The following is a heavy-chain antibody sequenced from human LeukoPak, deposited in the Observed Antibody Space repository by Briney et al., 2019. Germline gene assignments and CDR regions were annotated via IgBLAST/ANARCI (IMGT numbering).Heavy chain of an antibody. D-gene: IGHD1-14*01. Sequence: GGSLRLSCEASGFTFTSYWMSWVRQSPGKGPEWVAHIKENGNEQYYADSVKGRFTISRDNVKQSLGLQMNSLRVEDTAVYYCARGPGDFDASDIWGQGTMVTVSS. CDR2: IKENGNEQ. J-gene: IGHJ3*02. CDR1: GFTFTSYW. V-gene: IGHV3-7*01. CDR3: ARGPGDFDASDI.